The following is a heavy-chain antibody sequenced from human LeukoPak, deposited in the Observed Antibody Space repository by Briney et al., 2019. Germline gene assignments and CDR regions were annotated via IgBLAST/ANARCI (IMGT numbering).Heavy chain of an antibody. D-gene: IGHD6-25*01. CDR1: GGSVSSTNW. Sequence: SETLSLTCGVSGGSVSSTNWWTWIRQPPGKGLEWIGEVHLDGRTNFNPSLKSRLTMSVDLSENHVSLKLTSVNAADTAVYYCARDGGFYRPLDYSGQGTLVTVSS. J-gene: IGHJ4*02. V-gene: IGHV4-4*02. CDR3: ARDGGFYRPLDY. CDR2: VHLDGRT.